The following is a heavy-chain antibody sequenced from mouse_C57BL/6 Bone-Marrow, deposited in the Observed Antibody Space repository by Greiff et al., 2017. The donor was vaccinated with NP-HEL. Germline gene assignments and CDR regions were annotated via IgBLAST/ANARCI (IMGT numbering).Heavy chain of an antibody. Sequence: VKLQESGPELVKPGASVKISCKASGYTFTDYYINWVKQRPGQGLEWIGWIFPGSGSTYYNEKFKGKATLTVDKSSSTAYMLLSSLTSEDSAVYFCAKTTTVVALDYWGQGTTLTVSS. CDR2: IFPGSGST. V-gene: IGHV1-75*01. CDR1: GYTFTDYY. CDR3: AKTTTVVALDY. J-gene: IGHJ2*01. D-gene: IGHD1-1*01.